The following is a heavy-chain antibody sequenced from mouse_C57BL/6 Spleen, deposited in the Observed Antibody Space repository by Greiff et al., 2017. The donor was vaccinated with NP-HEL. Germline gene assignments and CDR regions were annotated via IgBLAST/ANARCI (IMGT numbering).Heavy chain of an antibody. J-gene: IGHJ4*01. Sequence: VQGVESGAELVKPGASVKISCKASGYAFSSYWMNWVKQRPGKGLEWIGQIYPGDGDTNYNGKFKGKATLTADKSSSTAYMQLSSLTSEDSAVYFCARSRAAQAYYAMDYWGQGTSVTVSS. D-gene: IGHD3-2*02. CDR1: GYAFSSYW. V-gene: IGHV1-80*01. CDR2: IYPGDGDT. CDR3: ARSRAAQAYYAMDY.